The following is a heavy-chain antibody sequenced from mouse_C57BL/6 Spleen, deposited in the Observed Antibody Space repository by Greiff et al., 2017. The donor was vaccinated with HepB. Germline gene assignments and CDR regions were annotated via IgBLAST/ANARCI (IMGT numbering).Heavy chain of an antibody. Sequence: QVQLKQPGAELVKPGASVKVSCKASGYTFTSYWMHWVKQRPGQGLEWIGRIHPSDSDTNYNQKFKGKATLTVDKSSSTAYMQLSSLTSEDSAVYYCSIRIGYSDWFAYWGQGTLVTVSA. CDR2: IHPSDSDT. J-gene: IGHJ3*01. CDR3: SIRIGYSDWFAY. V-gene: IGHV1-74*01. CDR1: GYTFTSYW. D-gene: IGHD2-3*01.